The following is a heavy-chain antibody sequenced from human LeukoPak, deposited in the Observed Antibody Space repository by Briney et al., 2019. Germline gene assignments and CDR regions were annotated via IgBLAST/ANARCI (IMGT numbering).Heavy chain of an antibody. J-gene: IGHJ4*02. CDR1: GFTFSSYA. CDR2: ISGSGGST. Sequence: PGGSLRLSCAASGFTFSSYAMSWVRQAPGKGLEWVSVISGSGGSTYYADSVKGRFTISIDNSKNTLYLQMNSLRAEDTAVYYCAKDLLMVRGVTDYWGQGTLVTVSS. CDR3: AKDLLMVRGVTDY. D-gene: IGHD3-10*01. V-gene: IGHV3-23*01.